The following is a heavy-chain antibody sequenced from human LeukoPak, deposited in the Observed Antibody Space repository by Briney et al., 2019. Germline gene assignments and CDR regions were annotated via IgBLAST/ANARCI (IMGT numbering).Heavy chain of an antibody. J-gene: IGHJ4*02. CDR3: AKDHRPGIAAAGTGGFDY. D-gene: IGHD6-13*01. CDR1: AFTFSSYA. Sequence: GGSLRLPCVASAFTFSSYAMSWVRQAAGRVRGWVSATSGSGGSTYYADSVKGRFTISRDNSKNTLYLQMNSLRAEDTAVYYCAKDHRPGIAAAGTGGFDYWGQGTLVTVSS. V-gene: IGHV3-23*01. CDR2: TSGSGGST.